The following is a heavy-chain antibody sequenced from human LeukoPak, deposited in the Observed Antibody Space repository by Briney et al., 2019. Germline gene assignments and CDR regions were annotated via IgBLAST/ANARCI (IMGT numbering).Heavy chain of an antibody. CDR2: ISGSGGST. CDR3: ARVRFLEYYYYMDV. V-gene: IGHV3-23*01. D-gene: IGHD3-3*01. J-gene: IGHJ6*03. CDR1: GFTFSSYG. Sequence: GGSLRLSCAASGFTFSSYGMSWVRQAPGKGLEWVSAISGSGGSTYYADSVKGRFTISRDNAKNSLYLQMNSLRAEDTALYYCARVRFLEYYYYMDVWGKGTTVTVSS.